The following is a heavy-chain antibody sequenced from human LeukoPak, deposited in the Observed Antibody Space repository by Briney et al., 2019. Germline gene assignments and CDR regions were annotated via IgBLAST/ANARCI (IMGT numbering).Heavy chain of an antibody. D-gene: IGHD3-3*01. CDR2: VNPNKGNA. CDR3: ARGVGDFWGAYNYSFYYYYLDV. Sequence: ASVKVSRKASGYTFTSYDINWVRQATAQGLEWMGWVNPNKGNAGSAEKFQGRVTITSDTSISTVYMELSGLRSEDTAVYYCARGVGDFWGAYNYSFYYYYLDVWGKGTTVTVSS. J-gene: IGHJ6*03. CDR1: GYTFTSYD. V-gene: IGHV1-8*03.